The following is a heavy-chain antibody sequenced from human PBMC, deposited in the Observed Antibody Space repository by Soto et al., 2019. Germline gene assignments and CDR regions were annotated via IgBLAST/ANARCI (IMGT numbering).Heavy chain of an antibody. V-gene: IGHV4-31*03. CDR3: ARAAAAGVIPGTVRYYYGMDV. CDR1: GGSISSGGYY. D-gene: IGHD6-13*01. CDR2: IYYSGST. J-gene: IGHJ6*02. Sequence: SETLSLTCTVSGGSISSGGYYWSWIRQHPGKGLEWIGYIYYSGSTYYNPSLKSRVTISVDTSKNQFSLKLSSVTTADTAVYYCARAAAAGVIPGTVRYYYGMDVWGQGTTVTVSS.